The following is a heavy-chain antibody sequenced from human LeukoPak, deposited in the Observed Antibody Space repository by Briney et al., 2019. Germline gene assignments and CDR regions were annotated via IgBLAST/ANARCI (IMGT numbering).Heavy chain of an antibody. D-gene: IGHD6-19*01. CDR3: AKALHSSGWYFLGN. V-gene: IGHV3-23*01. J-gene: IGHJ4*02. CDR1: GFTFSSYA. Sequence: GGSLRLSCAASGFTFSSYAMSWVRQAPGKWLEWVSAISGSGGSTYYADSVKGRFTISRDNSKNTPYLQMNSLRAEDTAVYYCAKALHSSGWYFLGNWGQGTLVTVSS. CDR2: ISGSGGST.